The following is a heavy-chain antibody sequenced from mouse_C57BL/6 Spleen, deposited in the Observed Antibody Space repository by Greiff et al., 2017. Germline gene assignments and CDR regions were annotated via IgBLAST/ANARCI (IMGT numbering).Heavy chain of an antibody. Sequence: QVQLKQPGTELVKPGASVKLSCKASGYTFSSYWMHWVKQRPGQGLEWIGNINPCNGGTNYYVKFKGKATLTVDQSTSTAYPQLSSLTSEYSAVYYCASTTLRLYAMDDWGQGTSVTVSS. V-gene: IGHV1-53*01. CDR1: GYTFSSYW. CDR2: INPCNGGT. CDR3: ASTTLRLYAMDD. D-gene: IGHD3-2*02. J-gene: IGHJ4*01.